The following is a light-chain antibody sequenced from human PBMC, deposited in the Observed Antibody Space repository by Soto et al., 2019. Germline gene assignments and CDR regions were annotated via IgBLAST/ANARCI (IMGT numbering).Light chain of an antibody. CDR1: SSDVGGYNY. CDR3: SSYTSSTTLV. J-gene: IGLJ2*01. Sequence: QSALTQPPSASGSPGQSVAISCTGTSSDVGGYNYVSWYQQHPGKAPKLMIYEVNKRPSGVPDRFSGSKSGNTASLTVSGIQAEDEADYYCSSYTSSTTLVFGGGTKLTVL. CDR2: EVN. V-gene: IGLV2-8*01.